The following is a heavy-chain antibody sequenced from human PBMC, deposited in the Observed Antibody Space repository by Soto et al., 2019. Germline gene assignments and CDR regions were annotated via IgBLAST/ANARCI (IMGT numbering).Heavy chain of an antibody. CDR3: ARYRAPGYCSSTSCYGSYYYGMDV. Sequence: ASVKVSCKASGYTFTSYGISWVRQAPGQGLEWMGWISAYNGNTNYAQKLQGRVTMTTDTSTSTAYMELRSLRSDDTAVYYCARYRAPGYCSSTSCYGSYYYGMDVWGQGTTVTVSS. CDR2: ISAYNGNT. D-gene: IGHD2-2*01. CDR1: GYTFTSYG. J-gene: IGHJ6*02. V-gene: IGHV1-18*01.